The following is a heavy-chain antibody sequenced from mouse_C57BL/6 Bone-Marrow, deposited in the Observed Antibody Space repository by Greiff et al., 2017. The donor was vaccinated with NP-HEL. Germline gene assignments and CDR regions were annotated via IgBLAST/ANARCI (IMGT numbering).Heavy chain of an antibody. Sequence: QVQLKQPGTELVKPGASVKLSCKASGYTFTSYWMHWVKQRPGQGLEWIGEIDPSDSYTNYTQKFKGKSTLTVDKSSSTAYMQLSSLTSEDSAVYYCARRGITTVVDYWGQGTTLTVSS. CDR1: GYTFTSYW. CDR2: IDPSDSYT. V-gene: IGHV1-69*01. CDR3: ARRGITTVVDY. D-gene: IGHD1-1*01. J-gene: IGHJ2*01.